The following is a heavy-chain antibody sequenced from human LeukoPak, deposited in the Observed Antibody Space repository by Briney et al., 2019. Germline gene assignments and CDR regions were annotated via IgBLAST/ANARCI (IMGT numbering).Heavy chain of an antibody. Sequence: ASVKVSCKASGCTFTSYGISWVRQAPGQGLEWMGWISAYNGNTNYAQKLQGRVTMTTDTSTSTAYMELRSLRSDDTAVYYCAREGTYSSGYFPEFDYWGQGTLVTVSS. CDR1: GCTFTSYG. CDR2: ISAYNGNT. V-gene: IGHV1-18*01. CDR3: AREGTYSSGYFPEFDY. J-gene: IGHJ4*02. D-gene: IGHD3-22*01.